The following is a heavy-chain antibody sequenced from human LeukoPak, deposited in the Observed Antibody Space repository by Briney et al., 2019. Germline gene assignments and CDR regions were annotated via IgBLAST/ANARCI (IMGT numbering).Heavy chain of an antibody. CDR3: ARSPRVTYYYDSSGRRGYFDL. V-gene: IGHV4-34*01. J-gene: IGHJ2*01. CDR2: INHSGST. Sequence: SSETLSLTCAVYGGSFSGYYWSWIRQPPGKGLEWIGEINHSGSTNYNPSLKGRVTISVDTSKNQFSLKLSSVTAADTAVYYCARSPRVTYYYDSSGRRGYFDLWGRGTLVTVSS. D-gene: IGHD3-22*01. CDR1: GGSFSGYY.